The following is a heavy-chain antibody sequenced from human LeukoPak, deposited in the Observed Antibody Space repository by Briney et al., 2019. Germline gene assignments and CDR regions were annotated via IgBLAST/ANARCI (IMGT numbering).Heavy chain of an antibody. CDR3: ARVDIVVVPAARSNNYYYYYGMDV. CDR2: TYYRSKWYN. Sequence: SQTLSLTCAISGDSVSSNSAAWNWIRQSPSRGLEWLGRTYYRSKWYNDYAVPVKSRITINPDTSKNQFSLQLNSVTPEDTAVYYCARVDIVVVPAARSNNYYYYYGMDVWGKGTTVTVSS. CDR1: GDSVSSNSAA. V-gene: IGHV6-1*01. J-gene: IGHJ6*04. D-gene: IGHD2-2*03.